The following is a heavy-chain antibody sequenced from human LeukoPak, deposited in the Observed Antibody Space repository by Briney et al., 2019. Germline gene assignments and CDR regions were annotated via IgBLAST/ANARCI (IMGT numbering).Heavy chain of an antibody. CDR3: ARDRDFWSGYYYYYYMDV. Sequence: SETLSLTCTVSGGSISSYYWSWIRQPPGKGLEWIGYIYYSGSTNYNPSLKSLVTISVDTSKNQFSLKLSSVTAADTAVYYCARDRDFWSGYYYYYYMDVWGKGTTVTVSS. CDR2: IYYSGST. D-gene: IGHD3-3*01. J-gene: IGHJ6*03. V-gene: IGHV4-59*01. CDR1: GGSISSYY.